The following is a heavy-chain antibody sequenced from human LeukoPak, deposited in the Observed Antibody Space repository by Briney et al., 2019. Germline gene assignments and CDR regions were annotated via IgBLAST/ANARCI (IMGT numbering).Heavy chain of an antibody. CDR3: ARETSLAGFASGLGFNY. V-gene: IGHV4-59*01. CDR2: IYGSGNT. CDR1: GASISSWY. D-gene: IGHD6-19*01. J-gene: IGHJ4*01. Sequence: SETLSLTCTVSGASISSWYWSWIRQPPGKGLEWIGYIYGSGNTNYNPSLKSRVTTSIDTSKNQFSLMLTSVTAADTATYYCARETSLAGFASGLGFNYWXXXILVTVS.